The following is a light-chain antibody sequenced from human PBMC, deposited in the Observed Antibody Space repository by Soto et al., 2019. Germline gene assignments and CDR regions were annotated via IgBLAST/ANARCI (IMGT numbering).Light chain of an antibody. Sequence: QSVLTQPPSASGTPGQRGSISCSGSDSNIGANTVHWYQQSPGTAPKLLIYSNTQRPSGVPERFSASKSGTSASLAISGLQSEDEADYYCASWDDSLNVVFGGGTKLTVL. CDR2: SNT. CDR3: ASWDDSLNVV. J-gene: IGLJ3*02. CDR1: DSNIGANT. V-gene: IGLV1-44*01.